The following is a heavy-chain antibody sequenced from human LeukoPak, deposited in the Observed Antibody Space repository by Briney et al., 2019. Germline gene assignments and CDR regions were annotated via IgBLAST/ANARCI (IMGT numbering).Heavy chain of an antibody. V-gene: IGHV3-53*01. J-gene: IGHJ4*02. D-gene: IGHD3-22*01. CDR1: GFSVSSNY. Sequence: GGSLRLACAASGFSVSSNYMSWVRQAPGKGLEWVSIIYSGGGTYYADSVKGRFTLSRDNSKNTLHLQMNSLRAEDTAVYYCARAPYFYDRSGYYFDYWGQGTLVTASS. CDR2: IYSGGGT. CDR3: ARAPYFYDRSGYYFDY.